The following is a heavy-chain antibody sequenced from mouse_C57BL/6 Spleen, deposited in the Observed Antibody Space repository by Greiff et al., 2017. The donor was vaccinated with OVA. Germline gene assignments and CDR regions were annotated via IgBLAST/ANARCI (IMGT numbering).Heavy chain of an antibody. D-gene: IGHD2-3*01. V-gene: IGHV1-83*01. Sequence: VQLQQSGPELVKPGASVKMSCKASGYTFTDYYMHWVKQKPGKGLEWIGEIYPGSGNTYYNEKFKGKATLTADKPSSTAYMQLSSLTSEDSAVYFCARSPYDGCYGWFAYWGQGTLVTVSA. CDR1: YTFTDYYM. CDR3: RSPYDGCYGWFAY. CDR2: YPGSGNTY. J-gene: IGHJ3*01.